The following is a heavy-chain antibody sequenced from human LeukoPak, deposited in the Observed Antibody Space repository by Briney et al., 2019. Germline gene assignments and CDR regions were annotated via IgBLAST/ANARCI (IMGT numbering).Heavy chain of an antibody. D-gene: IGHD4-17*01. Sequence: ASVKVSCKASGYTFTSYAMNWVRQAPGQGLEWMGWINTNTGNPTYAQGFTGRFVFSLDTSVSTAYLQISSLKAEDTAVYYCARDPPLRYGDYGDGYYYYYMDVWGKGTTVTVSS. CDR3: ARDPPLRYGDYGDGYYYYYMDV. CDR1: GYTFTSYA. CDR2: INTNTGNP. V-gene: IGHV7-4-1*02. J-gene: IGHJ6*03.